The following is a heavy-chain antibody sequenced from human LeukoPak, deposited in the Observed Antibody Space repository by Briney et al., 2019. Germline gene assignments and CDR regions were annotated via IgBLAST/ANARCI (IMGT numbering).Heavy chain of an antibody. J-gene: IGHJ3*02. CDR3: ARDVLDIVVVPGAFDI. Sequence: PSQTLSLTCTVSGGALSSGGYYWSWIRQHPGKGLEWIGYIYYSGSTYYNPSLKSRVTISVDTSKNQFSMKLSSVTVADTAVYYCARDVLDIVVVPGAFDIWGQGTMVTVSS. CDR2: IYYSGST. D-gene: IGHD2-2*03. V-gene: IGHV4-31*03. CDR1: GGALSSGGYY.